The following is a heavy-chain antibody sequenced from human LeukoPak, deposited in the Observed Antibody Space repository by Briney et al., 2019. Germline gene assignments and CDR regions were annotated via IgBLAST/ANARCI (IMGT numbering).Heavy chain of an antibody. D-gene: IGHD3-22*01. CDR1: GGSISSYY. CDR3: ARSLYYDSSPFDY. Sequence: PSETLSLTCTVSGGSISSYYWSWLRQPPGRGLEWIGYIYYSGSTNYNPSLKSRVTISVDTSKNQFPLKLSSVTAADTAVYYCARSLYYDSSPFDYCSEGTLVTVSS. V-gene: IGHV4-59*01. J-gene: IGHJ4*02. CDR2: IYYSGST.